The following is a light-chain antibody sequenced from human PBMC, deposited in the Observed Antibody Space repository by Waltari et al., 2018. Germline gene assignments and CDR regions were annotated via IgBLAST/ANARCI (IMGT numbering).Light chain of an antibody. V-gene: IGKV3-20*01. CDR3: QQHGTLPAT. J-gene: IGKJ1*01. CDR1: QSVGSSS. Sequence: EIVLTQSPGTASLSPGERVTLSCRASQSVGSSSLAWYKQKHGQAPRLVIYRASRRATGIPDRFIGSGSGTDFSLTISRLEPEDFAVYYCQQHGTLPATFGQGTKVEIK. CDR2: RAS.